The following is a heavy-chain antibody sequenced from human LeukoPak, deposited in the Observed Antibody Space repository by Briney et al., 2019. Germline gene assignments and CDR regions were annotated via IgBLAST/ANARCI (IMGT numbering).Heavy chain of an antibody. Sequence: GGSLRLSCAASGFTFSSYAMSWVRQAPGKGLEWVANIKQDGSEKYYVDSVKGRFTISRDNAKNSLYLQMNSLRAEDTAVYYCARDGSVGATGIWGQGTLVTVSS. D-gene: IGHD1-26*01. J-gene: IGHJ4*02. CDR1: GFTFSSYA. CDR3: ARDGSVGATGI. V-gene: IGHV3-7*01. CDR2: IKQDGSEK.